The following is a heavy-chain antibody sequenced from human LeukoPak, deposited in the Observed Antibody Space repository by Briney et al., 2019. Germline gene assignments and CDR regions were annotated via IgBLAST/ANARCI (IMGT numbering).Heavy chain of an antibody. CDR3: ARPDGDYYYGSGSYFHY. J-gene: IGHJ4*02. CDR1: GFTFSSYE. CDR2: ISSSGTTI. D-gene: IGHD3-10*01. V-gene: IGHV3-48*03. Sequence: RGSLRLSCAASGFTFSSYEMNWVRQAPGKGLEWVSYISSSGTTIYYADSVKGRFTISRDNAKNSLYLQMNSLRAEDTAVYYCARPDGDYYYGSGSYFHYWGQGTLVTVSS.